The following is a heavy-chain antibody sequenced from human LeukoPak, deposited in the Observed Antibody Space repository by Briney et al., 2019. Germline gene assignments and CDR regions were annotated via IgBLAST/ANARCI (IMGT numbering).Heavy chain of an antibody. J-gene: IGHJ4*02. CDR1: GFSFTVYW. CDR3: ATSQDTAGGPY. CDR2: IRYDGGAT. V-gene: IGHV3-7*03. D-gene: IGHD5-18*01. Sequence: GGSLRLFCAASGFSFTVYWMTCVRQAPGKGLEWLANIRYDGGATFYAGSVTGRFTISRDNATNSVYLQLNSLSADDPVLHFCATSQDTAGGPYWGQGTRVTVSS.